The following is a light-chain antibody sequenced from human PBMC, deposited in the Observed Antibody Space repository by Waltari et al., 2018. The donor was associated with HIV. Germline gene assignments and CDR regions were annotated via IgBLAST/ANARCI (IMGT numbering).Light chain of an antibody. V-gene: IGKV1-33*01. CDR1: QDISDS. CDR3: QQYDNLPYT. Sequence: IQMTQSPSSLSASVGDRVTITCQASQDISDSLNWYQQKPGKAPKLLIYDASNLQTGVPSRFSGRGSGTDFTFTISSLQPEDIGTFYCQQYDNLPYTFGQGTKLEIQ. CDR2: DAS. J-gene: IGKJ2*01.